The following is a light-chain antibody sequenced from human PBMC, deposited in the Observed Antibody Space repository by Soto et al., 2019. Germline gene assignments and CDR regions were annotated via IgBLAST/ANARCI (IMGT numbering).Light chain of an antibody. CDR3: IQALQTQYT. V-gene: IGKV2-28*01. CDR2: LGS. J-gene: IGKJ2*01. CDR1: QSLLHSNGYNY. Sequence: DIVMTQSPLSLPVTPGEPASVSCRSSQSLLHSNGYNYLDWYLQKPGQSPQLLIYLGSNRASGVPDRFSGSGSGTDFTLKISRVEAEDVGVYYCIQALQTQYTFDQGTKLEIK.